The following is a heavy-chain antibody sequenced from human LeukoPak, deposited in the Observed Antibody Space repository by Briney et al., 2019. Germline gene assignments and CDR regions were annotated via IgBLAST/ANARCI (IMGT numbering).Heavy chain of an antibody. V-gene: IGHV3-30-3*01. Sequence: GGSLRLSCAASGFTFSSFAVHWVRQPPGKGLEWVAVISFDGSKTYYPDSVKGRFTISRDKSRNTLFLQMNSLRAEDTAVYYCARDLGLNGNYYGMDVWGQGTTVXVSS. J-gene: IGHJ6*02. CDR3: ARDLGLNGNYYGMDV. D-gene: IGHD1-14*01. CDR1: GFTFSSFA. CDR2: ISFDGSKT.